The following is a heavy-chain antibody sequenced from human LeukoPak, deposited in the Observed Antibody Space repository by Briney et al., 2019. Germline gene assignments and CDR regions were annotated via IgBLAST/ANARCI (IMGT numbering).Heavy chain of an antibody. Sequence: GGSLRLSCAASGFTFSGSAMSWVRQAPGRGLEWVSTISGSGGNTYYADSVKGRFTISRDNSKNTLNLQMDSLRAEDTAVYYCAKGKLGYSSGWYGEFDYWGQGTLVTVSS. D-gene: IGHD6-19*01. V-gene: IGHV3-23*01. CDR2: ISGSGGNT. CDR3: AKGKLGYSSGWYGEFDY. CDR1: GFTFSGSA. J-gene: IGHJ4*02.